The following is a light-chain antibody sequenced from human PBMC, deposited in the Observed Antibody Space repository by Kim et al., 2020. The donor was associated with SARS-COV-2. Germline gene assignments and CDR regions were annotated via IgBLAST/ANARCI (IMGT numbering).Light chain of an antibody. Sequence: DIQMTQSPSTLSASVGDRVTITCRATQSISGWLAWYQQKPGKAPELLIYDASSLESGVPSRFSGSGSGTEFTLTISSLQPDDFVTYYCQQYSNYGTFGQGTKVDIK. CDR3: QQYSNYGT. J-gene: IGKJ1*01. V-gene: IGKV1-5*01. CDR2: DAS. CDR1: QSISGW.